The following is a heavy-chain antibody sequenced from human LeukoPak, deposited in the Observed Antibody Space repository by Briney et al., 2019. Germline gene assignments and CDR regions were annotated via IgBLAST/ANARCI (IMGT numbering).Heavy chain of an antibody. CDR3: ARAQAHYYYDSREYNWFDP. CDR2: INHSGST. J-gene: IGHJ5*02. Sequence: SETLSLTCAVYGGSFSGYYWSWIRQPPGKGLEWIGEINHSGSTNYNPSLKSRVTISVDTSKNQFSLKLSSVTAADTAVYYCARAQAHYYYDSREYNWFDPWGQGTLVTVSS. CDR1: GGSFSGYY. D-gene: IGHD3-22*01. V-gene: IGHV4-34*01.